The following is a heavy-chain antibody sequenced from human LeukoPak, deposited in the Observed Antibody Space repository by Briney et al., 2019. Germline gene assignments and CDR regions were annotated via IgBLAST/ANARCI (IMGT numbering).Heavy chain of an antibody. D-gene: IGHD6-6*01. Sequence: SETLSLTCTVSGGSISTANNYWGWIRQPPGQGLEWIGSVYYSGTTYYNPSLKSRVTVSVDTSKNQFSLKLTSVTAADTAVYYCARDYSSSYYFDTWGQGTLVTVSS. CDR3: ARDYSSSYYFDT. J-gene: IGHJ4*02. CDR2: VYYSGTT. CDR1: GGSISTANNY. V-gene: IGHV4-39*07.